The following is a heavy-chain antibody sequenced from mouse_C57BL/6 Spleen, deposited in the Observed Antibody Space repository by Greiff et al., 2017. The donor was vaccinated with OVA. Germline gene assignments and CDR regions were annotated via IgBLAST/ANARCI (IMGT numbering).Heavy chain of an antibody. V-gene: IGHV1-80*01. Sequence: VQVVESGAELVKPGASVKISCKASGYAFSSYWMNWVKQRPGKGLEWIGQIYPGDGDTNYNGKFKGKATLTADKSSSTAYMQLSSLTSEDSAVYFCARGDDGYYDYWGQGTTLTVSS. CDR2: IYPGDGDT. CDR3: ARGDDGYYDY. D-gene: IGHD2-3*01. CDR1: GYAFSSYW. J-gene: IGHJ2*01.